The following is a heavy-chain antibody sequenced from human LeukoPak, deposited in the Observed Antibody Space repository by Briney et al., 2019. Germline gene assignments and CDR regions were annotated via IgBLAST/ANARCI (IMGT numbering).Heavy chain of an antibody. V-gene: IGHV4-38-2*02. D-gene: IGHD3-10*01. J-gene: IGHJ5*02. CDR3: ARRGGVRGVIISNWFDP. CDR1: GGSISSGYY. CDR2: IYHSGST. Sequence: PSETLSLTCTVSGGSISSGYYWGWIRQPPGKGLEWIGSIYHSGSTYYNPSLKSRVTISVDTSKNQFSLKLSSVTAADTAVYYCARRGGVRGVIISNWFDPWGQGTLVTVSS.